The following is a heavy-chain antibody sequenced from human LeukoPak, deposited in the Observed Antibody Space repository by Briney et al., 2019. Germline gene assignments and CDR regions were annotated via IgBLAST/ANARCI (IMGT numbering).Heavy chain of an antibody. CDR3: ASDSGSYSYWAIFDY. CDR2: ISASGNSP. J-gene: IGHJ4*02. D-gene: IGHD3-10*01. V-gene: IGHV3-23*01. Sequence: GGSLRLSCAASGFTFSNFAMSWVRQAPGKGLEWVSGISASGNSPYYADSVKGRFTISRDNSKNTLYLQMNSLRAEDTAVYYCASDSGSYSYWAIFDYWGQGTLVTVSS. CDR1: GFTFSNFA.